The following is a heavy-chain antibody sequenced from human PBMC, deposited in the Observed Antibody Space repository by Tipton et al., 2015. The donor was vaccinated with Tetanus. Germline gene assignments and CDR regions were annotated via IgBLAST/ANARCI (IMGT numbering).Heavy chain of an antibody. Sequence: TLSLTCSVSGASISSYYWSWIRQPAGKGLEYIGRIYTSGRTDYNPSLKSRVTMSVDTSKNQFSLKLSSLTAADTAVYHCARSSGSSTSSGFRSYNGMDVWGQGTTVTVPS. D-gene: IGHD2-2*01. CDR2: IYTSGRT. J-gene: IGHJ6*02. CDR1: GASISSYY. CDR3: ARSSGSSTSSGFRSYNGMDV. V-gene: IGHV4-4*07.